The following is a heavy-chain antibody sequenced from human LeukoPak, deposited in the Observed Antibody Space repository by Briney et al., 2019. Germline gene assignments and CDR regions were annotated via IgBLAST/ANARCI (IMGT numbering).Heavy chain of an antibody. D-gene: IGHD6-13*01. CDR3: ARVRAAAGYFDY. CDR2: IYTSGST. CDR1: GGSLSSGSYY. V-gene: IGHV4-61*02. J-gene: IGHJ4*02. Sequence: PSETLSLTCTASGGSLSSGSYYWSWIRQPAGKGLEWIGRIYTSGSTNYNPSLKSRVTISVDTSKNQFSLKLSSVTAADTAVYYCARVRAAAGYFDYWGQGTLVTVSS.